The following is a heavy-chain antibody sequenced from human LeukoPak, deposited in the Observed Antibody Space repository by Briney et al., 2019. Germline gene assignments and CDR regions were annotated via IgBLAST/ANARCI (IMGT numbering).Heavy chain of an antibody. CDR3: AREDGPATPMDV. J-gene: IGHJ6*03. Sequence: GGSLRLSCAASGFTFSSYAMSWVRQAPGKGREWVSAISGSGGSTYYADSVKGRFPISRDNAKNSLYLQMNSLRAEDTAVYYCAREDGPATPMDVWGKGTTVTVSS. D-gene: IGHD2-2*01. CDR2: ISGSGGST. CDR1: GFTFSSYA. V-gene: IGHV3-23*01.